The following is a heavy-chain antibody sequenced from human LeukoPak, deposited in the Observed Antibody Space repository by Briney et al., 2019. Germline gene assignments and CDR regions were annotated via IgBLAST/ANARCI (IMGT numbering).Heavy chain of an antibody. D-gene: IGHD3-10*01. CDR3: ARDGSGQWPIGF. Sequence: PGGSLRLSCAAAGFSFSSKWMSWVRQAPGKGLEWVANIKNDGSEKYYVDSVKGRFTISRDNAKNSLFLQMNSLRAEDTAVYYCARDGSGQWPIGFWGQGTLVTVSS. V-gene: IGHV3-7*01. CDR1: GFSFSSKW. CDR2: IKNDGSEK. J-gene: IGHJ4*02.